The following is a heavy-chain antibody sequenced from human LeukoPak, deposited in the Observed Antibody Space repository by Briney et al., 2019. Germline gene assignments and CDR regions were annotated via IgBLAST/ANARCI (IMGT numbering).Heavy chain of an antibody. CDR1: GFTFSAYW. CDR2: IKEDGTEK. CDR3: ARGRWSDY. Sequence: PGGSLRLSCAASGFTFSAYWMTWVRQAPGKGLEWVANIKEDGTEKNYVDSVKGRFTTSRDNVKKSLYLEMNSLRVGDTAVYYCARGRWSDYWGQGTQVTVSS. J-gene: IGHJ4*02. V-gene: IGHV3-7*01. D-gene: IGHD5-24*01.